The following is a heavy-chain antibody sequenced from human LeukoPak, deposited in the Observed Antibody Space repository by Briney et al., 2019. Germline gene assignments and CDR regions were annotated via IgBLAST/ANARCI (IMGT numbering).Heavy chain of an antibody. CDR1: GYSFTNYW. CDR3: ARRSGLGTSPMDY. CDR2: IDPSDSYT. D-gene: IGHD3/OR15-3a*01. Sequence: GESLKISCKGSGYSFTNYWITWVRQMPGKGLEWMGRIDPSDSYTSYSPSFQGHVTISADKSISTAYLQWSSLKASDTAMYYCARRSGLGTSPMDYWGQGTLVTVSS. J-gene: IGHJ4*02. V-gene: IGHV5-10-1*01.